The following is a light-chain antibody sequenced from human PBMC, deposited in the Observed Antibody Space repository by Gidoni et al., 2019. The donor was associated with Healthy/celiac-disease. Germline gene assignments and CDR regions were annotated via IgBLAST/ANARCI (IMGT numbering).Light chain of an antibody. V-gene: IGKV3-20*01. CDR2: GAS. CDR3: QQYGSSPPKYT. J-gene: IGKJ2*01. CDR1: QSVSSSY. Sequence: EIVLTQSPGTLSLSPGERATLSCRASQSVSSSYLVWYQQKPGQAPRLLIYGASSRATGIPDRFSVSVSGTDFTLTISRLEPEDFVVYYCQQYGSSPPKYTFGQGTKLEIK.